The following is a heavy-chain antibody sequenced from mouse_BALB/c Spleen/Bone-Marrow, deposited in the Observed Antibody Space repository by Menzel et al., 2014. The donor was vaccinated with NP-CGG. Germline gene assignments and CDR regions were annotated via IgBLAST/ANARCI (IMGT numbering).Heavy chain of an antibody. CDR2: VDPANGNT. Sequence: VQGVESGAELVKPGASVKLSCTASGFNIKDTYMHWVKQRPEQGLEWIGRVDPANGNTKYDPKFQGKATITADTSSNTAYLQLSSLTSEDTAVYYCASYYYGSSRFAYWGQGTLSLSLQ. D-gene: IGHD1-1*01. CDR3: ASYYYGSSRFAY. V-gene: IGHV14-3*02. J-gene: IGHJ3*01. CDR1: GFNIKDTY.